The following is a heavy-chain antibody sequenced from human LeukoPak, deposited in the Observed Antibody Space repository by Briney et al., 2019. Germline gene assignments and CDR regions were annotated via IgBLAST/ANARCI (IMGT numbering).Heavy chain of an antibody. Sequence: ASVKVSCKASGYTFTGYYMRWVRQAPGQGLEWMGWISTYNGDTNYTQKLQDRLTMTTDTSTSTAYMELRSLRSDDTAVYYRARLPDYDNSVYTSSIDYWGQGTLVTVSS. CDR1: GYTFTGYY. CDR2: ISTYNGDT. D-gene: IGHD3-22*01. V-gene: IGHV1-18*04. CDR3: ARLPDYDNSVYTSSIDY. J-gene: IGHJ4*02.